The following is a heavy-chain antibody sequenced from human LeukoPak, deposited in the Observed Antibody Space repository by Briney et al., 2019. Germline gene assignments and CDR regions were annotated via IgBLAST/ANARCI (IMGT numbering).Heavy chain of an antibody. CDR3: AREDYGGNSGAFDI. D-gene: IGHD4-23*01. J-gene: IGHJ3*02. Sequence: PGGSLRLSCAASGFTFSSYGMHWVRQAPGKGLEWVAVIWYDGSNKYYADSVKGRFTISRDNSKSTLYLQMNSLRAEDTAVYYCAREDYGGNSGAFDIWGQGTMVTVSS. CDR2: IWYDGSNK. CDR1: GFTFSSYG. V-gene: IGHV3-33*08.